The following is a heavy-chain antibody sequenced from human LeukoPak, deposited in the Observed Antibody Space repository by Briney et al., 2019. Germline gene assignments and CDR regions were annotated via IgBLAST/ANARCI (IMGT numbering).Heavy chain of an antibody. CDR3: ASSKPGDALDI. Sequence: GGSLRLSCAASGFTFSSYSMNWVRQAPGKGLEWVSIINSDSRRIYYADSVKGRFTISRDNAKNSLYLQMNSLRAEDTALYYCASSKPGDALDIWGQGTMVTVSS. J-gene: IGHJ3*02. CDR1: GFTFSSYS. D-gene: IGHD3-3*02. V-gene: IGHV3-21*01. CDR2: INSDSRRI.